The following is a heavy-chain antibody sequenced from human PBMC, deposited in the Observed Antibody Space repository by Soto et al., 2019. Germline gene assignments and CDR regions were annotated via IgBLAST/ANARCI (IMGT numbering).Heavy chain of an antibody. D-gene: IGHD6-6*01. V-gene: IGHV4-34*01. J-gene: IGHJ4*02. CDR3: ARVPMAARLIDY. CDR2: INHSGST. CDR1: GGSFSGYH. Sequence: SETLSLTCAVYGGSFSGYHWSWIRQPPGKGLEWIGEINHSGSTNYNPSLKSRVTISVDTSKNQFSLKLSSVTAADTAVYYCARVPMAARLIDYWGQGTLVTVS.